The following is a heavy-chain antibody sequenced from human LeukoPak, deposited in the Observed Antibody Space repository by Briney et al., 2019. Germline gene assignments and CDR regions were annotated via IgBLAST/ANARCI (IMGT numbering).Heavy chain of an antibody. CDR2: ISSSSSYI. J-gene: IGHJ4*02. Sequence: GGSLRLSCAASGFTFSSYSMNWVRQAPGKGLEWVSSISSSSSYIYYADSVRGRFTISRDNAKNSLFLQMNSLRAEDTAVYYCARDTWLGELLPYYFDQWGQGTLVTVSS. V-gene: IGHV3-21*01. D-gene: IGHD3-10*01. CDR1: GFTFSSYS. CDR3: ARDTWLGELLPYYFDQ.